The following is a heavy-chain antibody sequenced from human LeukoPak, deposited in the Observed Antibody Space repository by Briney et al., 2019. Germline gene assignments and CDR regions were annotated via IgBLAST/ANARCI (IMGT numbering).Heavy chain of an antibody. CDR2: INTDGSST. Sequence: GGSLRLSCAASGFTFSSYWMHWVRQAPGKGLVWVSRINTDGSSTNYADSVKGRFTISRDNAKNTLYLQMNSLRAEDTAVYYCARASSGSHGDYWGQGTLVTVSS. D-gene: IGHD1-26*01. CDR3: ARASSGSHGDY. J-gene: IGHJ4*02. CDR1: GFTFSSYW. V-gene: IGHV3-74*01.